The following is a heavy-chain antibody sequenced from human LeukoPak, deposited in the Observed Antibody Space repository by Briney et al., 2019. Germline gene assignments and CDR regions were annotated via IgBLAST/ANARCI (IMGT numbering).Heavy chain of an antibody. Sequence: SVKVSCKASGGIFSSYAISWVRQAPGQGLEWMGGIIPIFGTANYAKKFQGRVTITADESTSTAYMELSSLRSEDTAVYYCARGRGPGYYYYMDVWGKGTTVTVSS. CDR3: ARGRGPGYYYYMDV. V-gene: IGHV1-69*13. D-gene: IGHD1-26*01. J-gene: IGHJ6*03. CDR2: IIPIFGTA. CDR1: GGIFSSYA.